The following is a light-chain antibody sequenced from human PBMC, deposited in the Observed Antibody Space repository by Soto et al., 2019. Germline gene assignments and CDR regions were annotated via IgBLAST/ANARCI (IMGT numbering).Light chain of an antibody. CDR3: QQYNNWPLT. V-gene: IGKV3-11*01. J-gene: IGKJ4*01. CDR2: DVS. Sequence: EAVLTQFPGTLSLSPGDRATLSCRASLSLSSYLTWYQHKPGQAPRLLFYDVSNRATGIPDRFSSSASGTNFTLTISSLQSEDFAVYYCQQYNNWPLTFGGGTKVDIK. CDR1: LSLSSY.